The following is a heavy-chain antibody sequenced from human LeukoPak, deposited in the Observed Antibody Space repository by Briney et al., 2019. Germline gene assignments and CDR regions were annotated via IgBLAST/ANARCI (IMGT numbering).Heavy chain of an antibody. CDR2: IYYSGST. CDR3: ARGAVVENYYDYYMDV. J-gene: IGHJ6*03. V-gene: IGHV4-59*11. D-gene: IGHD2-2*01. Sequence: SETLSLTCNVSGGSISSHFWSWIRQPPGKGLEWIGYIYYSGSTNYNPSLKIRVTISVDTSKNQFSLRLSSVTAADTAVYYCARGAVVENYYDYYMDVWGKGTTVAVSS. CDR1: GGSISSHF.